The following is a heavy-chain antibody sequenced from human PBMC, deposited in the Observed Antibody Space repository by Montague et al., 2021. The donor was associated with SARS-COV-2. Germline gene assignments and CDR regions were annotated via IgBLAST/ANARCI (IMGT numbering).Heavy chain of an antibody. CDR1: GFTFSSYE. D-gene: IGHD6-19*01. V-gene: IGHV3-48*03. CDR3: AIYSSGWYGWGFDY. CDR2: ISSSGSTI. J-gene: IGHJ4*02. Sequence: SLRLSCAASGFTFSSYEMNWVRQAPGKGLEWVSYISSSGSTIYYADSVKGRFTISRDNAKNSLYLQMNSLRAEDTAVYYCAIYSSGWYGWGFDYWGQGILVTVSS.